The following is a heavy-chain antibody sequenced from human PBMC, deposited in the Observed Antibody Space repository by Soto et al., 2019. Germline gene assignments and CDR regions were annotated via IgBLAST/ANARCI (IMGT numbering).Heavy chain of an antibody. D-gene: IGHD6-19*01. CDR2: ISYDGSNK. Sequence: GGSLRLSCAASGFTFSSYGMHWVRQAPGKGLEWVAVISYDGSNKYYADSVKGRFTISRDNSKNTLYLQMNSLRAEDTAVYYCAKMRGVAVAEYHPNYYYYGMDVWGQGTTVTVSS. J-gene: IGHJ6*02. V-gene: IGHV3-30*18. CDR1: GFTFSSYG. CDR3: AKMRGVAVAEYHPNYYYYGMDV.